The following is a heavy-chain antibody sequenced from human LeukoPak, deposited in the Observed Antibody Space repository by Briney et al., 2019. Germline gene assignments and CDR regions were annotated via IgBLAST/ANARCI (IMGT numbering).Heavy chain of an antibody. CDR1: GGSISSSSYY. D-gene: IGHD2-15*01. Sequence: NASETLSLTCTVSGGSISSSSYYWGWIRQPPGKGLEWIGSIYYSGSTYYNPSLKSRVTISVDTSKNQFFLKLSSVTAADTAVYYCARIGLYYFDYWGQGTLVTVSS. J-gene: IGHJ4*02. CDR2: IYYSGST. V-gene: IGHV4-39*01. CDR3: ARIGLYYFDY.